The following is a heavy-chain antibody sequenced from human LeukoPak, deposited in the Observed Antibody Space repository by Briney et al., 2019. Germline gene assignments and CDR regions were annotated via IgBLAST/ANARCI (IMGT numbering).Heavy chain of an antibody. Sequence: ASVKVSCKAYGYTFTTYAMNWVRQAPGQGLEWMGWINTNTGNPTYAQGFTGRFVFSLDTSVSTAYLQISSLKAEDTAIYYCARDLGLVYYYYGMDVWGQGTTVTVSS. D-gene: IGHD3-10*01. CDR1: GYTFTTYA. CDR3: ARDLGLVYYYYGMDV. V-gene: IGHV7-4-1*02. J-gene: IGHJ6*02. CDR2: INTNTGNP.